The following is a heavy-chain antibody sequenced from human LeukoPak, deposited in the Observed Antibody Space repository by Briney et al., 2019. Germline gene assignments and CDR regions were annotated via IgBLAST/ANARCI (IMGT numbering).Heavy chain of an antibody. CDR2: ISGSGGST. Sequence: AGGSLRLSCAASGFTFRTYAMSWVRQSPGKGLEWVSAISGSGGSTYYADSVKGRFTISRDNSKNTLYLQMNSLRAEDTAVYYCAKESGLTGEVDYWGQGTLVTVSS. CDR3: AKESGLTGEVDY. CDR1: GFTFRTYA. J-gene: IGHJ4*02. V-gene: IGHV3-23*01. D-gene: IGHD7-27*01.